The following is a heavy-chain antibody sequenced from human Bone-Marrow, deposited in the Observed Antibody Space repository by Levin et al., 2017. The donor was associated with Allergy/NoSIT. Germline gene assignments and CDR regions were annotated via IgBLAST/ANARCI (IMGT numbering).Heavy chain of an antibody. CDR3: ARALYRTSYYDFWSGYYWFDP. CDR2: IYYSGST. Sequence: SETLSLTCTVSGGSISSYYWSWIRQPPGKGLEWIGYIYYSGSTNYNPSLKSRVTISVDTSKNQFSLKLSSVTAADTAVYYCARALYRTSYYDFWSGYYWFDPWGQGTLVTVSS. CDR1: GGSISSYY. D-gene: IGHD3-3*01. V-gene: IGHV4-59*01. J-gene: IGHJ5*02.